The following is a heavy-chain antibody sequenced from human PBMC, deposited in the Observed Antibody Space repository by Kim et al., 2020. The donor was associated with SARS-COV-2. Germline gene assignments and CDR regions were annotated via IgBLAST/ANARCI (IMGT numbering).Heavy chain of an antibody. V-gene: IGHV4-31*02. D-gene: IGHD2-15*01. CDR3: ASFGVVAATRGFDY. J-gene: IGHJ4*02. Sequence: NPSLKSRVTISVDTSKIQFSLKLSSVTAADTAVYYCASFGVVAATRGFDYWGQGTLVTVSS.